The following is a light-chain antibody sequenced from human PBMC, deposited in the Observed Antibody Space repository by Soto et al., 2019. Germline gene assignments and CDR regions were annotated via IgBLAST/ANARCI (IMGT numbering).Light chain of an antibody. Sequence: DIQMTQSPSSLSASVGDRVTITCRASQGISNYLAWYQHKTGKVPKLLIYAASTLQSGGPSRFSGSGSGTEFTLTISRLQPEDVATYYCQKYNSAPLTFGPGTKVDIK. J-gene: IGKJ3*01. CDR3: QKYNSAPLT. CDR1: QGISNY. V-gene: IGKV1-27*01. CDR2: AAS.